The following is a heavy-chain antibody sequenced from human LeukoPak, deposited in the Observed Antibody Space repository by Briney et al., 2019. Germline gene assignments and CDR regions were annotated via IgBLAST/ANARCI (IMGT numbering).Heavy chain of an antibody. Sequence: SETLSLTCTVSGGSISSSSYYWGWIRQPPGKGLEWIGSIYYSGSTYYNPSLKSRVTISVDTSKNQFSLKLSSVTAADTAVYYCASGKLWFGELLIDYWGQGTLVTVSS. CDR1: GGSISSSSYY. CDR3: ASGKLWFGELLIDY. V-gene: IGHV4-39*01. J-gene: IGHJ4*02. D-gene: IGHD3-10*01. CDR2: IYYSGST.